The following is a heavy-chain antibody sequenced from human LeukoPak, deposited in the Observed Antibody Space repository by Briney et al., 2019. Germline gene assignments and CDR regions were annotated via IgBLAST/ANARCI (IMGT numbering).Heavy chain of an antibody. Sequence: ASAKVSCKASGYTFTNYYMHWVRQAPGQGLEWMGIINPSGNSTRYQQKFQDRVTMTRETSTRTVYMELSSLRSEDTAMYYCARGYSSTYRIDYWGQGTLVTVSS. V-gene: IGHV1-46*01. CDR3: ARGYSSTYRIDY. J-gene: IGHJ4*02. CDR2: INPSGNST. D-gene: IGHD6-13*01. CDR1: GYTFTNYY.